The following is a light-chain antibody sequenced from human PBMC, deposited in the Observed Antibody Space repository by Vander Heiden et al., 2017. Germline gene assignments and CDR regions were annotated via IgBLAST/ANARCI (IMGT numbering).Light chain of an antibody. CDR1: SSDVGGYNY. V-gene: IGLV2-14*03. CDR3: SSYTSSSTRV. J-gene: IGLJ1*01. CDR2: DGR. Sequence: QSALTQPASVSGSPGQSITISCTGTSSDVGGYNYVSWYQQHPGKAPKLMIYDGRNRPSGVSNRFSGSKSGNTASLTISGLQAEDEADYYCSSYTSSSTRVFGTGTKVTVL.